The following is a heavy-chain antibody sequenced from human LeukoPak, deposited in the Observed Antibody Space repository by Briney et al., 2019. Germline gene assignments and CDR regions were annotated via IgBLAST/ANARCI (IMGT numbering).Heavy chain of an antibody. CDR2: IYYSGST. D-gene: IGHD1-26*01. CDR3: AREGWELFSWYFDL. V-gene: IGHV4-59*12. Sequence: SETLSLTCTVSGGSISSYYWSWIRQPPGKGLEWIGYIYYSGSTNYNPSLKSRVTISVDTSKNQFSLKLSSVTAADSAVYYCAREGWELFSWYFDLWGRGTLVTVSS. J-gene: IGHJ2*01. CDR1: GGSISSYY.